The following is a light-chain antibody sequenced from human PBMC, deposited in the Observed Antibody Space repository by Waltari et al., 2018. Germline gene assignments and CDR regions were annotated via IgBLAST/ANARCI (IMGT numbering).Light chain of an antibody. J-gene: IGKJ2*01. CDR1: QSPVYSDGNTY. V-gene: IGKV2-30*01. Sequence: DIVMTQSPLSLAVTLGQPASISCSSSQSPVYSDGNTYVNWFHQRPGQSPRRLIYRVSSRDSGVPDRFSGSGSGTDFTLKISRVEAEDVGIYYCMQPIYWPLTFGQGTKLEIK. CDR2: RVS. CDR3: MQPIYWPLT.